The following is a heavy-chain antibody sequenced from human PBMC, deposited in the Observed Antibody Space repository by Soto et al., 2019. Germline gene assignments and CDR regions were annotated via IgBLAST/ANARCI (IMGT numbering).Heavy chain of an antibody. J-gene: IGHJ6*02. CDR3: ARAPSGWTSDYYYGMDV. CDR2: ISSSGSTI. Sequence: PWGSLRLSCAASGFTFSSYEMNWVRQAPGKGLEWVSYISSSGSTIYYADSVKGRFTISRDNAKNSLYLQMNSLRAEDTAVYYCARAPSGWTSDYYYGMDVWGQGTTVPVSS. D-gene: IGHD6-19*01. CDR1: GFTFSSYE. V-gene: IGHV3-48*03.